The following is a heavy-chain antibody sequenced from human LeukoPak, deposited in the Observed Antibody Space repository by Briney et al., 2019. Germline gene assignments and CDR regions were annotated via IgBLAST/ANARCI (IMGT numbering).Heavy chain of an antibody. CDR2: ISGSGGST. J-gene: IGHJ4*02. Sequence: QAGGSLRLSCAASGFTFSSYAMSWVRQAPGKGLEWVSAISGSGGSTYYADSVKGRFTISRDNSKNTLYLQMNSLRAEDTAVYYCAKIERLRYYYGSGSQSVDYWGQGTLVTVSS. V-gene: IGHV3-23*01. CDR1: GFTFSSYA. D-gene: IGHD3-10*01. CDR3: AKIERLRYYYGSGSQSVDY.